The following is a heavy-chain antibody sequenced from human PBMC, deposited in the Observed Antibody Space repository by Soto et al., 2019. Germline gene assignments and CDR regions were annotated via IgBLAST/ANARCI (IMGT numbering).Heavy chain of an antibody. CDR3: ARLYGRNYSYYYMDV. V-gene: IGHV5-51*01. D-gene: IGHD4-17*01. CDR1: GYSFTNYW. J-gene: IGHJ6*03. Sequence: GESLKISCKGSGYSFTNYWIGWVRQMPGKGLEWMGIMYPGDSDTGYSPSFQGQVTMSADKSISTAYLQWSSLKASDTAMYYCARLYGRNYSYYYMDVWGKGTTVTVSS. CDR2: MYPGDSDT.